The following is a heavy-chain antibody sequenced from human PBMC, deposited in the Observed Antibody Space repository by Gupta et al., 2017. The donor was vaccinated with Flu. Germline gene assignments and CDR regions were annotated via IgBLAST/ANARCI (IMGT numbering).Heavy chain of an antibody. CDR3: ARHGKLGYSNSWYDY. D-gene: IGHD6-13*01. V-gene: IGHV5-51*01. CDR1: GYSFTNSW. J-gene: IGHJ4*02. CDR2: IYVGDSDT. Sequence: KGSGYSFTNSWIAWVRQMPGKGLEWLGIIYVGDSDTRYSPSFEGQVTISADKSISTAYLQWSSLKASDTAIYYFARHGKLGYSNSWYDYWGQ.